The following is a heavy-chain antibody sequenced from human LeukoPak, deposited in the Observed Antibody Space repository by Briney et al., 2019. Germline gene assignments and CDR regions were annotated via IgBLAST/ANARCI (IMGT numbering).Heavy chain of an antibody. D-gene: IGHD3-22*01. CDR1: GGSFSGYY. V-gene: IGHV4-34*01. J-gene: IGHJ3*02. CDR2: INHNGST. Sequence: SETLSLTCAVYGGSFSGYYWSWIRQPPGKGLEWIGEINHNGSTNYNPSLKSRVTISVDTSKNQFSLKLSSVTAADTAVYYCARPYDRCGYHPSDAFDIWGQGTMVTVSS. CDR3: ARPYDRCGYHPSDAFDI.